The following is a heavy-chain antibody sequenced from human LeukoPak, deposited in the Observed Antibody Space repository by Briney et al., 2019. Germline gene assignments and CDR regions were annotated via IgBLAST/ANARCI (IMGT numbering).Heavy chain of an antibody. CDR3: ARALLRLGELSLLNI. Sequence: SVTPFLTPTFSGGSLHSGGFLLRWVPPPPRKGLGWDWYIYYSGSTYYNPSLKSRVTISVDTSKNQFSLKLSSVTAADTAVYYCARALLRLGELSLLNIWGQGTMVTVSS. V-gene: IGHV4-31*03. CDR1: GGSLHSGGFL. J-gene: IGHJ3*02. D-gene: IGHD3-16*02. CDR2: IYYSGST.